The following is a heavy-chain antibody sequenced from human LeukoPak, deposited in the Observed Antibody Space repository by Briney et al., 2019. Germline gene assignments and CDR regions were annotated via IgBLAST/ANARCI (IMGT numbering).Heavy chain of an antibody. CDR3: VRDPPDSFLDHDAYDI. CDR1: GFTFSNCA. J-gene: IGHJ3*02. D-gene: IGHD3/OR15-3a*01. V-gene: IGHV3-30*04. Sequence: GRSLRLSCAASGFTFSNCAMHWVRQAPGKGLEWLAIVSYDGTKQDYTDSVKGRFTISRDNSKNTMDLQMNSLTVEDTGVYYCVRDPPDSFLDHDAYDIWGQGTMVTVSS. CDR2: VSYDGTKQ.